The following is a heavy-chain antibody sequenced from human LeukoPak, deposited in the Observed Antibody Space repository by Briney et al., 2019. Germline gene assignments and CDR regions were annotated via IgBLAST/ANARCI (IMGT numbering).Heavy chain of an antibody. V-gene: IGHV3-15*01. Sequence: RRSLRLSCAPSGFTSSNAWTSWVRQAPGEGLEWVGRIKSKADGGTTNYAAPVKGRFTISRDDSKNTLYLQMNSLKTEDTAVYYCTTSSKDIVVVPAAILGGLYYYYGMDVWGQGTTVTVSS. D-gene: IGHD2-2*01. CDR3: TTSSKDIVVVPAAILGGLYYYYGMDV. J-gene: IGHJ6*02. CDR2: IKSKADGGTT. CDR1: GFTSSNAW.